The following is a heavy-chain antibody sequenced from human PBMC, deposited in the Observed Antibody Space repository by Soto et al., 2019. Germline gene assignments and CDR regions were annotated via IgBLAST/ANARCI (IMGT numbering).Heavy chain of an antibody. D-gene: IGHD3-9*01. V-gene: IGHV3-7*01. CDR2: IKQDGSEK. Sequence: GGSLRLSCAASGFTFSSYWMSWVRQAPGKGLEWVANIKQDGSEKYYVDSVKGRFTISRDNAKNSLYLQMNSLRAEDTAVYYCARSYYDILTGYQTMKRPFDIWGQGTMVTVSS. CDR1: GFTFSSYW. J-gene: IGHJ3*02. CDR3: ARSYYDILTGYQTMKRPFDI.